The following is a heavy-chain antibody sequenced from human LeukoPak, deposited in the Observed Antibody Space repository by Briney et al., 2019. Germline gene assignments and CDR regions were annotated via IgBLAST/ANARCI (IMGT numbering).Heavy chain of an antibody. D-gene: IGHD3-16*02. CDR3: ARAAYVWGSYRYYFDY. CDR2: ISAYNGNT. CDR1: GYTFTSYG. Sequence: ASVKVSCKASGYTFTSYGISWVRQAPGQGLEWMGWISAYNGNTNYAQKLQGRVTVTTDTSTSTAYMELRSLRSDDTAVYYCARAAYVWGSYRYYFDYWGQGTLVTVSS. V-gene: IGHV1-18*01. J-gene: IGHJ4*02.